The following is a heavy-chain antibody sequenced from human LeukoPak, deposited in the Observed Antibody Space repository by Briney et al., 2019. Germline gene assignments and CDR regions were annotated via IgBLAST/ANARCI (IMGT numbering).Heavy chain of an antibody. V-gene: IGHV3-48*01. CDR3: ARDRAGYYDSSGATDY. D-gene: IGHD3-22*01. J-gene: IGHJ4*02. CDR2: ISSSSSTI. CDR1: GFTFSRYS. Sequence: GGSLRLPCAVSGFTFSRYSMNWVRQAPGKGLELVSYISSSSSTIYYADSVKGRFTISRDNAKNSLYLQMNSLRAEDTAVYYCARDRAGYYDSSGATDYWGQGTLVTVSS.